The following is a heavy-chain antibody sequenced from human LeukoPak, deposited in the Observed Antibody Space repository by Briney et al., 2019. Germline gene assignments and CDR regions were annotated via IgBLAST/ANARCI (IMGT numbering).Heavy chain of an antibody. J-gene: IGHJ4*02. CDR2: IYHNGNT. CDR1: GYSISSGYY. V-gene: IGHV4-38-2*01. CDR3: ARVRYNYGDSDY. D-gene: IGHD5-18*01. Sequence: XETXSLTCAXSGYSISSGYYWGWIRQPPGKGLEWIGTIYHNGNTYYNPSLKRRVTISVDTSKTQFSLKLSSVTAADTAVYYCARVRYNYGDSDYWGQGTLVTVSS.